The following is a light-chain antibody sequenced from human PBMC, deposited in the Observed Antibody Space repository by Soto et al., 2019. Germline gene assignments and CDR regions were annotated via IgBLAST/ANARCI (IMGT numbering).Light chain of an antibody. CDR1: QPISKN. J-gene: IGKJ5*01. CDR2: ASS. Sequence: DIQMTQSPSSLSASVGDRVTITCRASQPISKNLNGYKRRPVQTPHLLIYASSTVQRGDPPRCSGGGSGTEFTLTIASLRPEGFVTYYWQQTDSTPITVGQDTRLEIK. CDR3: QQTDSTPIT. V-gene: IGKV1-39*01.